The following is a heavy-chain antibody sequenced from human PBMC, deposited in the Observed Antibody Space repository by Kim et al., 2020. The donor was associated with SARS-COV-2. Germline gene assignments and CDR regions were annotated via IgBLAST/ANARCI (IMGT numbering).Heavy chain of an antibody. CDR2: ISGSGVSK. D-gene: IGHD2-15*01. J-gene: IGHJ3*01. CDR3: AKAGGNGAGGDFDY. V-gene: IGHV3-23*01. Sequence: GGSLRLSFAASGFTFSSYAMSWVRQAPGKGLEWVSAISGSGVSKYSADSVKGRFTFSRDNSKTTLYLKMNSLRAEDTAFYYGAKAGGNGAGGDFDYWRQG. CDR1: GFTFSSYA.